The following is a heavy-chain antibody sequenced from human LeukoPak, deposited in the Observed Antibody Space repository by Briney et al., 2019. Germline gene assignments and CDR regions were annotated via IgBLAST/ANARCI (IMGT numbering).Heavy chain of an antibody. J-gene: IGHJ4*02. CDR1: RFTFSSYA. CDR3: ARRKRGFIYGSDF. D-gene: IGHD5-18*01. V-gene: IGHV3-33*01. CDR2: IWYDGSNK. Sequence: PGRSLRLSCAGSRFTFSSYAMHWVRQAPGKGLEWVALIWYDGSNKYYADSVKGRFSISRDNSKNTLSLQMNSLRVEDTALYYCARRKRGFIYGSDFWGQGTLVTVSS.